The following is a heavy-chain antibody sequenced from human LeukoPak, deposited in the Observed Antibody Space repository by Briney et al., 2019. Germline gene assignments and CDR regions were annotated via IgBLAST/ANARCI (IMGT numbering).Heavy chain of an antibody. CDR2: IKSKTDGGTT. J-gene: IGHJ4*02. V-gene: IGHV3-15*01. CDR1: GFTFSNAW. Sequence: GGSLRLSCAASGFTFSNAWMSWVRQAPGKGLEWVGRIKSKTDGGTTDYAAPVKGRFTISRDDSKNTLYLQMNSLKTEDTAVYYCTRVEDSGWYVRYFDYWGQGTLVTVSS. CDR3: TRVEDSGWYVRYFDY. D-gene: IGHD6-19*01.